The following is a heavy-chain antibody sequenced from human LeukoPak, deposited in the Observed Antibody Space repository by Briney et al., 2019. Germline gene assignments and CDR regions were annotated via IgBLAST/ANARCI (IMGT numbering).Heavy chain of an antibody. CDR2: IHYSGST. CDR3: ATWGIAVAGTFDY. CDR1: GGSISSSY. V-gene: IGHV4-59*08. D-gene: IGHD6-19*01. Sequence: SETLSLTCTISGGSISSSYWSWIRQPPGKGLEYLGYIHYSGSTNNNPSFKSRVAISVDTSKNQFSLKLSSVTAADTAVYYCATWGIAVAGTFDYWGQGTLVTVSS. J-gene: IGHJ4*02.